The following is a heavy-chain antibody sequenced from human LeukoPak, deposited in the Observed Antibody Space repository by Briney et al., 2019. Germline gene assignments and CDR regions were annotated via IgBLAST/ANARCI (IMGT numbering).Heavy chain of an antibody. Sequence: ASVRVSCKASGYAFTSYGISWVRQAPGQGREWMGWISAYNGNTNYAQKLQGRVTMTTDTSTSTAYMELRSLRSDDTAVYYCARDRIAVARAQGWFDHWGQGTLVTVSS. J-gene: IGHJ5*02. CDR2: ISAYNGNT. V-gene: IGHV1-18*01. CDR1: GYAFTSYG. CDR3: ARDRIAVARAQGWFDH. D-gene: IGHD6-19*01.